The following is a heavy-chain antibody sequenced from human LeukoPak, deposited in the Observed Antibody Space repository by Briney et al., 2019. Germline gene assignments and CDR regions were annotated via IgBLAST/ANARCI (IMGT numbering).Heavy chain of an antibody. V-gene: IGHV3-30*03. D-gene: IGHD6-13*01. Sequence: GGSLRLSCAASGFSFSSYVMHWVRQAPGKGLEWVAVISYDGSYKYYADSVKGRFTISRDNSKNTLYLQMNSLRAEDTAVYYCAREGYSPYWGQGTLVTVSS. CDR2: ISYDGSYK. J-gene: IGHJ4*02. CDR1: GFSFSSYV. CDR3: AREGYSPY.